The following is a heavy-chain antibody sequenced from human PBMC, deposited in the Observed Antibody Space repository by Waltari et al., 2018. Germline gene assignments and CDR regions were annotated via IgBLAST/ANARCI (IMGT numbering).Heavy chain of an antibody. CDR3: AWHFSL. D-gene: IGHD3-3*02. Sequence: QVQLVESGGGVVQPGKSLRLSCAASGFTFSDYGRHWVRQAPGKGLEWVGVISHDGSGHYYADSVRGRFTISRDNSKNTLYLQMNSLKTEDTATYYCAWHFSLWGQGTLVTVSS. J-gene: IGHJ4*02. CDR2: ISHDGSGH. V-gene: IGHV3-30*03. CDR1: GFTFSDYG.